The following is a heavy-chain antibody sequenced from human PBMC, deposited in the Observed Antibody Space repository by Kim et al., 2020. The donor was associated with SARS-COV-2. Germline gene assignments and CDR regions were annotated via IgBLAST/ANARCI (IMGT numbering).Heavy chain of an antibody. Sequence: SETLSLTCAVSGGSISSSNWWCWVRQSPAKGLEWIGDIYHSGSTTYNQSLQSRFTISVDKSKNKLSLKLSSVTAADTAVYYCARGVVVGSGYPFFDYWV. CDR2: IYHSGST. J-gene: IGHJ4*01. CDR3: ARGVVVGSGYPFFDY. V-gene: IGHV4-4*02. D-gene: IGHD2-21*01. CDR1: GGSISSSNW.